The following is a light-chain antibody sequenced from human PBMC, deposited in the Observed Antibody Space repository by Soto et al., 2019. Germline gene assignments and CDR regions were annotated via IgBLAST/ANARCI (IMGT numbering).Light chain of an antibody. CDR1: QSVSSNY. CDR2: GPS. Sequence: EIVLTQSPGTLSLSPGERATLSCRASQSVSSNYLAWYQQKPGQAPRLLIYGPSSRATDIPDRFSGSGSGTDFTLTISRLEPEDFAVYYCQQYGSTLSWTFGQGTKVE. V-gene: IGKV3-20*01. CDR3: QQYGSTLSWT. J-gene: IGKJ1*01.